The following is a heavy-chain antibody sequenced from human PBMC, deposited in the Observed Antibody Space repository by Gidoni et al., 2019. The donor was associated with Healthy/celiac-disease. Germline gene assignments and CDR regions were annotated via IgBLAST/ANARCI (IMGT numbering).Heavy chain of an antibody. Sequence: EVSLLESGGGLVSPGGYLTPSWAASGFPFSSYAMRWFRLAPGQGLGGATAISGSGGSTYDADSVKGRFSISRDKSKNTLYLQMNSLRAEDTAVYYCAKDQITMVRGVIAHPYYYGMDVWGQGTTVTVSS. V-gene: IGHV3-23*01. J-gene: IGHJ6*02. CDR1: GFPFSSYA. D-gene: IGHD3-10*01. CDR3: AKDQITMVRGVIAHPYYYGMDV. CDR2: ISGSGGST.